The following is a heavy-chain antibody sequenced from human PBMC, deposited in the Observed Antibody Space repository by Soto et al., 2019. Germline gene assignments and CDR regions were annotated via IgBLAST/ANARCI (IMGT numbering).Heavy chain of an antibody. CDR2: ISKDGSEN. CDR1: GFTFSSYG. CDR3: AKDGLRWTWYFDL. J-gene: IGHJ2*01. D-gene: IGHD4-17*01. Sequence: QVQLVESGGGVVQPGRSLRLSCEASGFTFSSYGMHWVRQAPGKGLEWLTIISKDGSENYYADSVKGQFTISRDNSKNTLYLQMNSLRGEDTAVYYCAKDGLRWTWYFDLWGRGTLVTVSS. V-gene: IGHV3-30*18.